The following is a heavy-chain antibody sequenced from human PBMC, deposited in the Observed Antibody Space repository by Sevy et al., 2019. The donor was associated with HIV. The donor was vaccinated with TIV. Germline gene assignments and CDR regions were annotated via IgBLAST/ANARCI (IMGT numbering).Heavy chain of an antibody. D-gene: IGHD4-17*01. V-gene: IGHV3-21*04. J-gene: IGHJ4*02. CDR2: ISSSSSYI. Sequence: GGSLRLSCAASGFTFSSYSMNWVRQAPGKGLEWVSSISSSSSYIYYADSVKGRFTISRDNSKNSLFLQMNSLRSEDTAFYYCAKLGGNYGDYDDYWGRGTLVTVSS. CDR1: GFTFSSYS. CDR3: AKLGGNYGDYDDY.